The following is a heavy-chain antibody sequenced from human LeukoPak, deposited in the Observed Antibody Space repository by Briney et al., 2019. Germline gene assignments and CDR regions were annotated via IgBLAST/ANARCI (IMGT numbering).Heavy chain of an antibody. Sequence: GGSLRLSCAASGFTFSTYAMSWVRQAPGKGLEWVSAIGGSGDSTNYADSVKGRFTISRDNSKNTLYLQMNSLRAEDTAVYYCARDGIVGARVSPVIDYWGQGTLVTVSS. J-gene: IGHJ4*02. CDR3: ARDGIVGARVSPVIDY. D-gene: IGHD1-26*01. CDR1: GFTFSTYA. CDR2: IGGSGDST. V-gene: IGHV3-23*01.